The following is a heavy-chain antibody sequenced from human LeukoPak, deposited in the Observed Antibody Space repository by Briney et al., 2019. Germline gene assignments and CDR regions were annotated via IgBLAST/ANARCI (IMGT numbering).Heavy chain of an antibody. D-gene: IGHD2-21*01. CDR1: GFTFSSYW. V-gene: IGHV3-23*01. Sequence: GGSLRLSCAASGFTFSSYWMHWVRQAPGKGLEWVSAISGTGGTTYYADSVKGRFTISRDNSKNTLYLQMNSLRAEDAAVYYCAKAPVTSCRGAYCYPFDYWGQGTLVTVSS. J-gene: IGHJ4*02. CDR3: AKAPVTSCRGAYCYPFDY. CDR2: ISGTGGTT.